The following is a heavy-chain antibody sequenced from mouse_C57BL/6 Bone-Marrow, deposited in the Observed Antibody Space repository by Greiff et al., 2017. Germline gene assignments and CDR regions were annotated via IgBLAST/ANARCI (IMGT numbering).Heavy chain of an antibody. CDR1: GFSLTSYG. J-gene: IGHJ4*01. V-gene: IGHV2-2*01. CDR2: IWSGGST. Sequence: QVQLQQSGPGLVQPSQSLSITCTVSGFSLTSYGVHWVRQSPGKGLEWLGVIWSGGSTDYNAAFISRLSISKDNPKSQVFFKMNSLQADDTAIYYCAREDDYDDYYAMDYWGQGTSVTVSS. CDR3: AREDDYDDYYAMDY. D-gene: IGHD2-4*01.